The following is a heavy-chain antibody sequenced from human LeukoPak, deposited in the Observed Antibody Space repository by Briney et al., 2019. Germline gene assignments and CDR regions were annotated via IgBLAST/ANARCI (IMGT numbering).Heavy chain of an antibody. CDR2: ISDDATKK. D-gene: IGHD4-23*01. Sequence: GGSLRLSCVASGFNFRSYSLNWVRQGPGKGLEWVAHISDDATKKYYADSVRGRFTISRDNSKNTLYLQMNSLRAEDTAVYYCARDRRDYGGNPLYYFDYWGQGTLVTVSS. V-gene: IGHV3-30-3*01. J-gene: IGHJ4*02. CDR1: GFNFRSYS. CDR3: ARDRRDYGGNPLYYFDY.